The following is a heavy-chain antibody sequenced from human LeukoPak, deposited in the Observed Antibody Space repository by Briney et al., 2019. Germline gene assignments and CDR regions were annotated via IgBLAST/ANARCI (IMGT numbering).Heavy chain of an antibody. Sequence: GGSLRLSCSVAGFTFTDHYMNWIRQVPGKGLEWVSYIGTTSGAIYYADSVKGRFTISRDSAKNSLYLQMNSLRAEDTAVYYCARFRTWGDKAFDYWGQGTLVTVSS. CDR2: IGTTSGAI. V-gene: IGHV3-11*04. CDR3: ARFRTWGDKAFDY. J-gene: IGHJ4*02. CDR1: GFTFTDHY. D-gene: IGHD2-21*02.